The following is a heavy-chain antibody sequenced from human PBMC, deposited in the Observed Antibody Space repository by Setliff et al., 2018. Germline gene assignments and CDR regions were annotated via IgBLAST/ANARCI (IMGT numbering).Heavy chain of an antibody. Sequence: SETLSLTCAISSGSISYNNWWTWVRQPPGKGLEWIGEIYHTESTNYNPSLKSRVTISLDKSKNQFSLELSSATAADTAVYYCARDDTYDFWGGHGHLDSWGQGILVTVS. CDR3: ARDDTYDFWGGHGHLDS. V-gene: IGHV4-4*02. D-gene: IGHD3-3*01. CDR2: IYHTEST. CDR1: SGSISYNNW. J-gene: IGHJ4*02.